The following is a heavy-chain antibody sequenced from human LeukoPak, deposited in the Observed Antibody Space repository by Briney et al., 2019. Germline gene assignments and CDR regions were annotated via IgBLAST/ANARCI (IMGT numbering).Heavy chain of an antibody. D-gene: IGHD6-13*01. CDR2: IYYSGST. J-gene: IGHJ6*03. CDR1: GGSISSGGYS. CDR3: ARTTEAHSWRTRYYDYYMDV. Sequence: PSETLSLTCAVSGGSISSGGYSWSWIRQPPGNGLEWIGYIYYSGSTNYNPSLKSRVTISVDTSKNQFSLKLSSVTAADTAVYYCARTTEAHSWRTRYYDYYMDVWGKGTTVTVSS. V-gene: IGHV4-61*08.